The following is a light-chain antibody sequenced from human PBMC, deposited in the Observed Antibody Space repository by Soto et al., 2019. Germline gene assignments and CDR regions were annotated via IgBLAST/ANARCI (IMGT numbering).Light chain of an antibody. V-gene: IGKV3-20*01. Sequence: EILLTQSPGTLSLSQGERATLSCRASQSVSYSYLAWYQQKPGQAPRLLIYGVSHRITGIPDRFSGSGSGSDFTLTISRLEPEDFAVYYCQQYGSSPGTFGQGTKLEIK. J-gene: IGKJ2*01. CDR3: QQYGSSPGT. CDR1: QSVSYSY. CDR2: GVS.